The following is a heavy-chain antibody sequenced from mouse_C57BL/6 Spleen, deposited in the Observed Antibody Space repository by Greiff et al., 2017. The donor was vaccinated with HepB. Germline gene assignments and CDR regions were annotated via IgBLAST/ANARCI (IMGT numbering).Heavy chain of an antibody. D-gene: IGHD2-3*01. J-gene: IGHJ3*01. V-gene: IGHV1-22*01. CDR3: ARAGWLPFAY. CDR2: INPNNGGT. Sequence: EVQRVESGPELVKPGASVKMSCKASGYTFTDYNMHWVKQSHGKSLEWIGYINPNNGGTSYNQKFKGKATLTVNKSSSTAYMELRSLTSEDSAVYYCARAGWLPFAYWGQGTLVTVSA. CDR1: GYTFTDYN.